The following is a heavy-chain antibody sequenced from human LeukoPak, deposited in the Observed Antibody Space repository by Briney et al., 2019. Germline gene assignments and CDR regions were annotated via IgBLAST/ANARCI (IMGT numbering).Heavy chain of an antibody. V-gene: IGHV4-34*01. J-gene: IGHJ4*02. CDR2: INHSGST. Sequence: SETLSLTCAVYGGSFSGYYWSWIRQPPGKGLEWIGEINHSGSTNYNPSLKSRVTISVDTSKNQFSLKLSSVTAADTAVYYCARGKRCRLIAVAGTYFDYWSQGTLVTVSS. D-gene: IGHD6-19*01. CDR1: GGSFSGYY. CDR3: ARGKRCRLIAVAGTYFDY.